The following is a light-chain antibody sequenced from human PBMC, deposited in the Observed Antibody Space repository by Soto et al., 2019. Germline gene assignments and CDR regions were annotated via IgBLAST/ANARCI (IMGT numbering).Light chain of an antibody. CDR1: QSVTRSF. CDR2: GAS. CDR3: QQLNSYPHT. Sequence: EIVLTQSPGTLSLSPGERVTLSCRASQSVTRSFLAWYQQKPGQAPRLLIYGASSRATGIPDRFSGSGSGTDFTLTISSLQPEDFATYYCQQLNSYPHTFGQGTKLEIK. J-gene: IGKJ2*01. V-gene: IGKV3-20*01.